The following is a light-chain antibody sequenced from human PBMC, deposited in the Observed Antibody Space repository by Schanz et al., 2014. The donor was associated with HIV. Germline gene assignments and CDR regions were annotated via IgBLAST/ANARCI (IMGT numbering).Light chain of an antibody. CDR1: SSDVGGYNY. V-gene: IGLV2-8*01. J-gene: IGLJ2*01. Sequence: QSALTQPPSASGSPGQSVTISCTGTSSDVGGYNYVSWYQQHPGKAPKLMIYEGTKRPSGVSDRFSGSKSGNTASLTISGLQAEDEADYYCSSYAGTTTFVVFGGGTKLTVL. CDR2: EGT. CDR3: SSYAGTTTFVV.